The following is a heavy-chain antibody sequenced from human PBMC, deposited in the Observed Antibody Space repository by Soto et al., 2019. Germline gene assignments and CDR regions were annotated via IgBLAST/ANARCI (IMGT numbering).Heavy chain of an antibody. CDR1: VFTFINSL. J-gene: IGHJ4*02. Sequence: VGSLILSCSSSVFTFINSLMSWFLQAPVKWLEWVGLIKSKTDFGTTDYAAPVKGRFTISRDDSKNTLYLQMNSLKTEDTAVYYCNTEENGYYLDYWGKGHMVTVS. V-gene: IGHV3-15*01. CDR3: NTEENGYYLDY. D-gene: IGHD3-3*01. CDR2: IKSKTDFGTT.